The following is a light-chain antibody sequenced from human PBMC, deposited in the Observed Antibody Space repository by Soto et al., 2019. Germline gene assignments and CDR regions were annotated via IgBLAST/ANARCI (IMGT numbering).Light chain of an antibody. CDR3: CSYAGSNYV. V-gene: IGLV2-23*02. CDR1: SSDVGNYNL. J-gene: IGLJ1*01. CDR2: EVS. Sequence: QSALTQPASVSGSPGQSITISCTGTSSDVGNYNLVSWYQHHPGKAPKLMIYEVSKRLSGVSNRFSGSKSGDTASLTISGLQAEDEADYYCCSYAGSNYVFGTGTKLTVL.